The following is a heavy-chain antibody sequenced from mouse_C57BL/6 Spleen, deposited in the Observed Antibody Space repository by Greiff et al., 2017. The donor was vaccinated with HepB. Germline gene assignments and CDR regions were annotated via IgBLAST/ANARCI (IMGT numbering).Heavy chain of an antibody. V-gene: IGHV1-47*01. Sequence: VQLQQSGAELVKPGASVKMSCKASGYTFTTYPIEWMKQNHGKSLEWIGNFHPYNDDTKYNEKFKGKATLTVEKSSSTVYLELSRLTSDDSAVYYCARGYHDYDGGYYAMDYWGQGTSVTVSS. D-gene: IGHD2-4*01. J-gene: IGHJ4*01. CDR3: ARGYHDYDGGYYAMDY. CDR2: FHPYNDDT. CDR1: GYTFTTYP.